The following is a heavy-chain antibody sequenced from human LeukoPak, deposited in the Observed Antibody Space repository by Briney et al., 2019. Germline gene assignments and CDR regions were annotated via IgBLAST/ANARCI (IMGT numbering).Heavy chain of an antibody. V-gene: IGHV4-61*02. Sequence: PSQTLSLTCTVSGGSISSGSYYWSWIRQPAGKGLEWMGRIYTSGSTNYNPSLKSRVTISVDTSKNQFSLKLSSVTAADTAVYYCARELKEDIVVVPAALSGGYWYFDLWGRGTLVTVSS. CDR2: IYTSGST. CDR1: GGSISSGSYY. D-gene: IGHD2-2*01. J-gene: IGHJ2*01. CDR3: ARELKEDIVVVPAALSGGYWYFDL.